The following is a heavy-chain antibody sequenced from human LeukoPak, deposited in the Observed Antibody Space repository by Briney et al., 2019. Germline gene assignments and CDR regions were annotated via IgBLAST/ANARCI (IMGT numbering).Heavy chain of an antibody. D-gene: IGHD4-17*01. V-gene: IGHV4-4*07. J-gene: IGHJ5*02. Sequence: PSETLSLTCTVSEGSISRYYCSWIRQPAGKGLGWLGRIYSDGTITYNPSLQSRLTMSIDTSKNQFSLKLSFVTAADTAVYYCARDSGTTGEVKFDPWGQGTLVTVSS. CDR3: ARDSGTTGEVKFDP. CDR2: IYSDGTI. CDR1: EGSISRYY.